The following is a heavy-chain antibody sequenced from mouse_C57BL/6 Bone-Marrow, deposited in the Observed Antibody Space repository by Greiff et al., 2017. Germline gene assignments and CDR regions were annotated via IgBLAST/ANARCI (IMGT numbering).Heavy chain of an antibody. CDR3: ARGPLVYYDDGWFAY. CDR1: GIDFSRYW. V-gene: IGHV4-1*01. D-gene: IGHD2-4*01. CDR2: INPDSSTI. J-gene: IGHJ3*01. Sequence: EVMLVESGGGLVQPGGSLKLSCAASGIDFSRYWMSWVRRAPGKGLEWIGEINPDSSTINYAPSLKDKFIISRDNAKNTLYLQMSKVRSEDTALYYCARGPLVYYDDGWFAYWGQGTLVTVSA.